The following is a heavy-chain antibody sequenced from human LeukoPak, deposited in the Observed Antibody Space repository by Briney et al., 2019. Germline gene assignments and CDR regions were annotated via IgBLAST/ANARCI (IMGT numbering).Heavy chain of an antibody. CDR3: ASSNLGSLGQFDP. CDR1: GGSISNYY. D-gene: IGHD3-10*01. Sequence: SETLSLTCTVSGGSISNYYWSWIRQPPGKGLEWIGFIHSNGGANYNASLNSRATISRDTSRSQVSLKLTSVTATDTAVYYCASSNLGSLGQFDPWGQGTLVTVSS. J-gene: IGHJ5*02. V-gene: IGHV4-59*01. CDR2: IHSNGGA.